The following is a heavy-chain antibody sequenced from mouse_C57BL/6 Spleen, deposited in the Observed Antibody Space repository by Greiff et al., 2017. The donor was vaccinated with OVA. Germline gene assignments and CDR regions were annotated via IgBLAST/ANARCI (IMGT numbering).Heavy chain of an antibody. V-gene: IGHV1-52*01. CDR2: IDVSDSET. CDR1: GFTFTSYW. CDR3: ASLDGYSTDDFDY. D-gene: IGHD2-5*01. J-gene: IGHJ2*01. Sequence: QVQLQQSGAELVRPGPSVKLSCTASGFTFTSYWMHWVQQRPVQGLEWIGNIDVSDSETNYNQKFDDKATLTIDKSSSKAYMRLSSLTSENSAADDCASLDGYSTDDFDYWGQGTTVTVSS.